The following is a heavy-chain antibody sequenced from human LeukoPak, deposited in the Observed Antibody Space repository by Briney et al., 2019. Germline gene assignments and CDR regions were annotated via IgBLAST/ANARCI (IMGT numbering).Heavy chain of an antibody. D-gene: IGHD5-12*01. CDR1: GFTFSSYS. CDR3: ARDRYSGYDWGGNFDY. V-gene: IGHV3-21*01. Sequence: AGGSLRLSCAASGFTFSSYSMNWVRQAPGKGLEWVSSISSSSSYIYYADSVKGRFTISRDNAKNSLYLQMNSLRAEDTAVYYCARDRYSGYDWGGNFDYWGQGTLVTVSS. J-gene: IGHJ4*02. CDR2: ISSSSSYI.